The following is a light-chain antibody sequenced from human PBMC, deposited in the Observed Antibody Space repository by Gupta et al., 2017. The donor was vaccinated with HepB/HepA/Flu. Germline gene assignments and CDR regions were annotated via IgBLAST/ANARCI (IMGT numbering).Light chain of an antibody. Sequence: IAMTQSTATLSVSPGERATLSCRASQSVSSNLAWYQQKPGQAPRLLIYGASTRATGIPARFSGSGSGREFTLTISSLQSEDFAVYYCQQYNNWPPYTFGQGTKLEIK. CDR3: QQYNNWPPYT. V-gene: IGKV3-15*01. CDR1: QSVSSN. J-gene: IGKJ2*01. CDR2: GAS.